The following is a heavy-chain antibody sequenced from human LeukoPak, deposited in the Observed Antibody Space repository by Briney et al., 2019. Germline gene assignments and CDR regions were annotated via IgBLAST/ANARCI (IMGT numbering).Heavy chain of an antibody. J-gene: IGHJ4*02. CDR3: AASLPNIVVVPATKGPFGY. CDR1: GFTFDKSA. Sequence: GGSLRLSCAASGFTFDKSAMTWVRQAPGKGLEWVSSISSTGGSTYYVDSGKGRFTISRDNSKNTLYLQMNSLRAEDTAVYYCAASLPNIVVVPATKGPFGYWGQGALVTVSS. D-gene: IGHD2-2*01. CDR2: ISSTGGST. V-gene: IGHV3-23*01.